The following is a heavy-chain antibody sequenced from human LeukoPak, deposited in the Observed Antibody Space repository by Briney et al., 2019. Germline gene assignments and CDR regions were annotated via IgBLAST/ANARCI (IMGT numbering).Heavy chain of an antibody. CDR1: GFRFNTFW. D-gene: IGHD6-13*01. V-gene: IGHV3-7*01. CDR2: IKQDGNEK. Sequence: GGSLRLSCAASGFRFNTFWMSWVRQAPGKGLEWAANIKQDGNEKYYADSVKGRFTISRDNGKNSLDLQMNSLRAEDTAVYYCATYSSWYDLVSYAFDIWGQGTMVTVSS. J-gene: IGHJ3*02. CDR3: ATYSSWYDLVSYAFDI.